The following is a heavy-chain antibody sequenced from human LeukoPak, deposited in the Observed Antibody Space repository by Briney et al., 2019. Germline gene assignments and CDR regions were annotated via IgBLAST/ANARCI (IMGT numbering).Heavy chain of an antibody. CDR3: ARAFHDGPY. CDR2: ISSSGSTI. V-gene: IGHV3-48*04. D-gene: IGHD1-1*01. Sequence: GGSLRLSCAASGFTFSSYSMNWVRQAPGKGLEWVSYISSSGSTIYYADSVKGRFTISRDNAKNSLYLQMNSLRAEDTAVYYCARAFHDGPYWGQGTLVTVSS. J-gene: IGHJ4*02. CDR1: GFTFSSYS.